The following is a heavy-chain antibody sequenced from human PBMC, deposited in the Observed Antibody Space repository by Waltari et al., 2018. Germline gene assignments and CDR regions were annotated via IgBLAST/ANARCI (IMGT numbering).Heavy chain of an antibody. CDR3: ARVSRSRFGVVISAYDS. CDR2: ITPNSGGT. Sequence: QGQLVQSGAEVKKPGASVKVSCKASGDTFTGYYMHWVRQAPGQGLEWVGGITPNSGGTNHAQKFQGRVTMTRDTTISTTYMEMSRLRSDDTDVYYCARVSRSRFGVVISAYDSWGPGTLVTISS. V-gene: IGHV1-2*02. CDR1: GDTFTGYY. D-gene: IGHD3-3*01. J-gene: IGHJ4*02.